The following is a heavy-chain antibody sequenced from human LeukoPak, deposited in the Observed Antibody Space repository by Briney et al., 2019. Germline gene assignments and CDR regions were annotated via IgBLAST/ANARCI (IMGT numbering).Heavy chain of an antibody. V-gene: IGHV3-48*03. D-gene: IGHD6-13*01. CDR3: ATTSIAAAVPGCFDY. CDR1: GFTFSSYE. Sequence: GGSLRLSCEASGFTFSSYEMNWVRQAPGKGLEWVSYISSSGKTIYYADSTKGRFTVSRDNAKNSLYLQMNSLRAENTAVYYCATTSIAAAVPGCFDYWGQGTLVTVFS. J-gene: IGHJ4*02. CDR2: ISSSGKTI.